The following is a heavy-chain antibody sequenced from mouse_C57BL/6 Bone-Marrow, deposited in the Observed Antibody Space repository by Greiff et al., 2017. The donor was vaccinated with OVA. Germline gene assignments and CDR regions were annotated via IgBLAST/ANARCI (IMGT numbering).Heavy chain of an antibody. CDR2: ISNGGGST. V-gene: IGHV5-12*01. D-gene: IGHD2-3*01. J-gene: IGHJ3*01. CDR1: GFTFSDYY. Sequence: DVKLVESGGGLVQPGGSLKLSCAASGFTFSDYYMYWVRQTPEKRLEWVAYISNGGGSTYYPDTVKGRFTISRDNAKNTLYLQMSRLKSEDTAMYYCARLDGYYGGVWFAYWGQGTLVTVSA. CDR3: ARLDGYYGGVWFAY.